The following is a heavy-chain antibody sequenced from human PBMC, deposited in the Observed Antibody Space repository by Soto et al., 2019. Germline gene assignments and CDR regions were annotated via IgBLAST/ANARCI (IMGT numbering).Heavy chain of an antibody. J-gene: IGHJ4*02. CDR3: ARATYYSDTGGSPPLDY. Sequence: PSETLSLTCTVSGGPIRSSDYYWTWIRQPPGKGLEWIGYIYYSGSTNYNPSLKSRVTISVDTSRNQFSLKLSSVTAADTAVYFCARATYYSDTGGSPPLDYWGQGTLVTVS. D-gene: IGHD3-22*01. V-gene: IGHV4-30-4*01. CDR1: GGPIRSSDYY. CDR2: IYYSGST.